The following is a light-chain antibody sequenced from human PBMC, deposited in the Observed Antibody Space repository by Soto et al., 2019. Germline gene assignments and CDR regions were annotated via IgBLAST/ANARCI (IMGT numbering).Light chain of an antibody. V-gene: IGKV1-9*01. CDR3: QQFNNYPRT. CDR1: QGISNY. Sequence: DIQVTQSPSFLSASVGDRVTITCRASQGISNYLAWYQQKPGRAPKLLIYTASTLHSGVPSRFSGSGSGTEFTLIISSLQPEDFATYYCQQFNNYPRTFGQVTKLEIK. CDR2: TAS. J-gene: IGKJ2*01.